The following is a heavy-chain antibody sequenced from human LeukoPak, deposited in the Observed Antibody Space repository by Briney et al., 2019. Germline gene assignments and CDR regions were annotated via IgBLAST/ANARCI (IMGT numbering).Heavy chain of an antibody. CDR2: INSDGSGT. CDR1: GFTFSSYW. V-gene: IGHV3-74*01. CDR3: ARDSLWENDYPIDY. D-gene: IGHD1-1*01. J-gene: IGHJ4*02. Sequence: GGSLRLSCAASGFTFSSYWMHWVRQAPGKGLVWVSRINSDGSGTSYADSVKGRFTISRDNAKNTPYLQMNSLRAEDTAVYYCARDSLWENDYPIDYWGQGTLVTVSS.